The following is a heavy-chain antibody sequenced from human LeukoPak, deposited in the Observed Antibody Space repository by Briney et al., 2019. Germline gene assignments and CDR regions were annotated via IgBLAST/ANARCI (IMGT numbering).Heavy chain of an antibody. CDR2: IYYSGST. D-gene: IGHD3-22*01. CDR3: ARDDSSGYYAH. CDR1: GASISTYY. Sequence: SETLSLTCTVSGASISTYYWSWIRQPPGKGLEWIGYIYYSGSTNYNPSLKSRVTISVDTSKNQFSLKLSSVTAADTAVYYCARDDSSGYYAHWGQGTLVTVSS. J-gene: IGHJ4*02. V-gene: IGHV4-59*01.